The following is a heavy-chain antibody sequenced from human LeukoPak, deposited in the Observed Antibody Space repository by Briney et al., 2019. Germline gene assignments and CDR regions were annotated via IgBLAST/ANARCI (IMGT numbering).Heavy chain of an antibody. Sequence: SVKVSCKTSGGTFSSYAITWVRQAPGQGLEWMGRIIPILGIPNYAQKFQGRVTITADKSTSTAYMELSSLRSEDTAVYYCARDPYDGVEQQWDVWGQGTTVTVSS. CDR1: GGTFSSYA. CDR2: IIPILGIP. D-gene: IGHD6-13*01. CDR3: ARDPYDGVEQQWDV. V-gene: IGHV1-69*04. J-gene: IGHJ6*02.